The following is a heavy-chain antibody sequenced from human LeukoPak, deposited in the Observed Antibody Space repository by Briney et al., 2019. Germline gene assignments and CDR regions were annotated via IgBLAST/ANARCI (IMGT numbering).Heavy chain of an antibody. CDR1: GFTFSSYA. CDR2: ISWNRGSI. CDR3: AKDGDRVGTRYYFDY. V-gene: IGHV3-9*03. J-gene: IGHJ4*02. Sequence: PGGCLTLSCAASGFTFSSYAMTCVRQAPGKGLERVSGISWNRGSINYAHSVRGRFTISRDNAKNSLYLQMNSLRAEDMALYYCAKDGDRVGTRYYFDYWGQGTLVTVSS. D-gene: IGHD5-12*01.